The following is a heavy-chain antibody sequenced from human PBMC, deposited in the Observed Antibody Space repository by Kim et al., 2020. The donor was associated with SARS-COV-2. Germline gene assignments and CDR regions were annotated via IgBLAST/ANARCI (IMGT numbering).Heavy chain of an antibody. CDR3: ARDYYYGSGSYLV. Sequence: SETLSLNCTVSGGSITSYYWSWIRQPPGKGLEWIGYIYYTGSTNYNPSLKSRITMSADTSKNQFSLKLSSVTAADTAVYYCARDYYYGSGSYLVWGQGTLVTVSS. CDR2: IYYTGST. V-gene: IGHV4-59*01. D-gene: IGHD3-10*01. CDR1: GGSITSYY. J-gene: IGHJ4*02.